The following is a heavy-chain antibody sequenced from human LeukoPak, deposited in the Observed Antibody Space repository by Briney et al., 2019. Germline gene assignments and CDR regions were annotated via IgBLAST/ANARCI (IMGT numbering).Heavy chain of an antibody. V-gene: IGHV1-69*05. CDR1: GGTFSSYA. CDR2: IIPIFGTA. CDR3: ASIQYDFWSGYQYYFDY. D-gene: IGHD3-3*01. Sequence: SVKVSCKASGGTFSSYAISWVRQAPGQGLEWMGGIIPIFGTANYAQKFQGRVTITTDESKSTAYMELSSLRSEDTAVYYCASIQYDFWSGYQYYFDYWGQGTLVTVSS. J-gene: IGHJ4*02.